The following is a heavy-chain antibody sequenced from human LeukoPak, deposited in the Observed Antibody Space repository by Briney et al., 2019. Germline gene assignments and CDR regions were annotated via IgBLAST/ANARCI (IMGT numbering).Heavy chain of an antibody. V-gene: IGHV1-2*02. D-gene: IGHD3-10*01. CDR2: INPNSGDT. Sequence: ASVKVSCKASGYTFTGYYMHWVRQAPGQGLEWMGWINPNSGDTNYAQKFQGRVTMTRDTSISTAYMELSRLRSDDTAVYYCARDRGANYYGSLKLFDSWGQGTLVTVSS. CDR1: GYTFTGYY. CDR3: ARDRGANYYGSLKLFDS. J-gene: IGHJ4*02.